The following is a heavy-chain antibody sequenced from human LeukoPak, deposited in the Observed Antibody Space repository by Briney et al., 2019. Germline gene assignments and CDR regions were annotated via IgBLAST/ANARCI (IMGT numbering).Heavy chain of an antibody. Sequence: PSETLSLTCTVSGGSISSSSYYWGWIRQPPGKGLEWIGSIYYSGSTYYNPSLKSRVTISVDTSKNQFSLKLSSVTAADTAVYYCARISLTGGIDYWGQGTLVTVSS. CDR2: IYYSGST. D-gene: IGHD3-9*01. CDR3: ARISLTGGIDY. CDR1: GGSISSSSYY. J-gene: IGHJ4*02. V-gene: IGHV4-39*07.